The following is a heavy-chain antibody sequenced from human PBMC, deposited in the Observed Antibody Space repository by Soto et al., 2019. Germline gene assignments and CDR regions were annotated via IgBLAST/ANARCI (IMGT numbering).Heavy chain of an antibody. D-gene: IGHD3-3*01. J-gene: IGHJ6*02. CDR3: ARVNFWSGYYNVDYYYYGMDV. Sequence: GASVKVSCKASGGTFSSYAISWVRQAPGQGLEWMGGIIPIFGTANYAQKFQGRVTITADESTSTAYMELSSLRSEDTAVYYCARVNFWSGYYNVDYYYYGMDVWGQGTTVTVSS. CDR1: GGTFSSYA. V-gene: IGHV1-69*13. CDR2: IIPIFGTA.